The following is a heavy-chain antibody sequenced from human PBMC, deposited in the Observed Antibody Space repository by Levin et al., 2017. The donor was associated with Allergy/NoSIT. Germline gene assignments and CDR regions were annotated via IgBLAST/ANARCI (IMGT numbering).Heavy chain of an antibody. V-gene: IGHV1-8*01. CDR2: MNPNSGNT. CDR3: ARGGGSSTSSYGMDV. Sequence: GESLKISCKASGYTFTSYDINWVRQATGQGLEWMGWMNPNSGNTGYAQKFQGRVTMTRNTSISTAYMELSSLRSEDTAVYYCARGGGSSTSSYGMDVWGQGTTVTVSS. D-gene: IGHD2-2*01. J-gene: IGHJ6*02. CDR1: GYTFTSYD.